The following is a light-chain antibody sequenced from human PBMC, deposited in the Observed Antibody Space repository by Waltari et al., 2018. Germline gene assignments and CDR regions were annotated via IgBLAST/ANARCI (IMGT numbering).Light chain of an antibody. CDR2: DVS. CDR3: SSYTSSSTLA. Sequence: QSALTQPASVSGSPGQSITISCTGTSGDVGGYKYVSWYKQHPGKAPKLMIYDVSNRPSGVSDRFSGSKSGNTASLTISGLQAEDEADYYCSSYTSSSTLAFGGGTKWTVL. CDR1: SGDVGGYKY. J-gene: IGLJ2*01. V-gene: IGLV2-14*03.